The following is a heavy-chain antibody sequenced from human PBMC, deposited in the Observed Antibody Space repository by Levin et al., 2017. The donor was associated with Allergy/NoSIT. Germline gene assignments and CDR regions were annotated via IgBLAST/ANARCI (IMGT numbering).Heavy chain of an antibody. D-gene: IGHD6-19*01. Sequence: RSGGSLRLSCAASGFTFSSYAMSWVRQAPGKGLEWVSAISGSGGSTYYADSVKGRFTISRDNSKNTLYLQMNSLRAEDTAVYYCAKKTPGQWLVQATARFDYWGQGTLVTVSS. CDR3: AKKTPGQWLVQATARFDY. V-gene: IGHV3-23*01. CDR2: ISGSGGST. J-gene: IGHJ4*02. CDR1: GFTFSSYA.